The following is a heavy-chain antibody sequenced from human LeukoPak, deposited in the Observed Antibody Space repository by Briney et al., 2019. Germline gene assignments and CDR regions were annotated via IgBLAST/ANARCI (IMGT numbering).Heavy chain of an antibody. CDR1: GGTLSRYG. CDR3: AGETLAPSGVKCFHH. D-gene: IGHD3-16*02. CDR2: IIPIFGST. Sequence: SVKVSCKASGGTLSRYGINWVRQAPGQGLEWMGRIIPIFGSTNYAQNFQGRVTITTDESTTTAYMEVTSLTSEDTAVYYCAGETLAPSGVKCFHHWGQGTLVTVSS. J-gene: IGHJ1*01. V-gene: IGHV1-69*05.